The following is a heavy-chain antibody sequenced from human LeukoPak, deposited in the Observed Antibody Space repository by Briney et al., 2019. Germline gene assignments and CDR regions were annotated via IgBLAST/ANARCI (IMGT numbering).Heavy chain of an antibody. Sequence: GASVKVSCKASGYTFTSYGITWVRQAPGQGLEWMGWISAYNGNTNSAQNLQGRITMTTDTSTSTAYMELRSLRSDDTAVYYCARDHSGYSYYFDYWGQETLVTVSS. D-gene: IGHD5-12*01. V-gene: IGHV1-18*01. CDR3: ARDHSGYSYYFDY. CDR2: ISAYNGNT. J-gene: IGHJ4*02. CDR1: GYTFTSYG.